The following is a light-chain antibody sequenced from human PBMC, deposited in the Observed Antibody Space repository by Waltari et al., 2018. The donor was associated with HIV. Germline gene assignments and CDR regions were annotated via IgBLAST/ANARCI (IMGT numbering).Light chain of an antibody. CDR3: GSYTSSSTFV. CDR2: DVS. CDR1: SNDVGSSNS. Sequence: QSALTQPASVSGSPGQSLTLSCTGTSNDVGSSNSVSWHQQHPGEAPKLIIHDVSDRPSGISNRFSGSKSGNTASLTISGLQTDDEADYYCGSYTSSSTFVFGTGTRVTVL. J-gene: IGLJ1*01. V-gene: IGLV2-14*03.